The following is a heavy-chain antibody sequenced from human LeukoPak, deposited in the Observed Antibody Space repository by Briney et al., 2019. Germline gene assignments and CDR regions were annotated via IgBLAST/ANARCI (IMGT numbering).Heavy chain of an antibody. CDR3: AREASASYDN. CDR1: GGSISSSSYY. J-gene: IGHJ4*02. D-gene: IGHD2-2*01. V-gene: IGHV4-39*02. CDR2: IYYSGST. Sequence: SETLSLTCTVSGGSISSSSYYWGWIRQPPGKGLEWIGSIYYSGSTFYNPSLRSRVTISVDTSNSQFSLKVMSVTAADTAVYDCAREASASYDNWGQGTLVTVSS.